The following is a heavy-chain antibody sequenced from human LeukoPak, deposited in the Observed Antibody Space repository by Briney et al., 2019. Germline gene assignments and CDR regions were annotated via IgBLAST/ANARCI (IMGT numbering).Heavy chain of an antibody. CDR1: GFTFSSYW. CDR2: INSDGSST. D-gene: IGHD3-10*01. CDR3: ASIHYYGSGSYNDVDY. V-gene: IGHV3-74*01. Sequence: PGGSLRLSCAASGFTFSSYWMHWVRQAPGKGLVWVLRINSDGSSTSYADSVKGRFTISRDNAKNTLYLQMNSLRAEDTAVYYCASIHYYGSGSYNDVDYWGQGTLVTVSS. J-gene: IGHJ4*02.